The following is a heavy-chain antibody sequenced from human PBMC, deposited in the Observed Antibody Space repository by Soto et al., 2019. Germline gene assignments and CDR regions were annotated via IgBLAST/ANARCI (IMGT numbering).Heavy chain of an antibody. CDR3: ARARGEYYYYGMDV. J-gene: IGHJ6*02. CDR2: IYYSGST. Sequence: SETLSLTCTVSGGSISSGDYYWSWIRQPPGKGLEWIGYIYYSGSTYYNPSLKSRVTISVDTSKNQFSLKLSSVTAADTAVYYCARARGEYYYYGMDVWGQGTTVTVSS. CDR1: GGSISSGDYY. D-gene: IGHD3-16*01. V-gene: IGHV4-30-4*01.